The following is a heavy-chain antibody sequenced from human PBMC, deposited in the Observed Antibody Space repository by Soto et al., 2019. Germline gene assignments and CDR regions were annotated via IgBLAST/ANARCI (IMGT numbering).Heavy chain of an antibody. D-gene: IGHD2-2*01. V-gene: IGHV1-69*06. Sequence: GASVKVSCKASGGTFSSYAISWVRQAPGQGLEWMGGIIPIFGTANYAQKFQGRVTITADKSTSTAYMELSSLRSEDTAVYYCARDRERYCSSTSCYQYYYYYGMDVWGQGTTVTVSS. CDR3: ARDRERYCSSTSCYQYYYYYGMDV. CDR2: IIPIFGTA. J-gene: IGHJ6*02. CDR1: GGTFSSYA.